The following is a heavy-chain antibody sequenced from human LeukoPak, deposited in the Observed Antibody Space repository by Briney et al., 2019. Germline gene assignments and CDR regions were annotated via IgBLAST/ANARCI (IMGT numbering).Heavy chain of an antibody. CDR3: AKSLAVYGMGV. CDR1: GYTFTGSF. V-gene: IGHV1-2*06. CDR2: NNTNSGDT. J-gene: IGHJ6*02. Sequence: ASVQVSCQSCGYTFTGSFLHWVRQPPGQGREGIGRNNTNSGDTNYAQDFQGRVTMTRDTSIDTAYMELSSLRSDDTAMYYCAKSLAVYGMGVWGQGTKVTVSS.